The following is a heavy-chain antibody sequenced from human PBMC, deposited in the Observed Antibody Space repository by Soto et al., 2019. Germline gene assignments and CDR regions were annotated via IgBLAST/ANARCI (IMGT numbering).Heavy chain of an antibody. J-gene: IGHJ5*02. CDR2: INAYNGNT. Sequence: ASVEVSCTASGDTFTSYGISWVRQAPGQGLEWMGWINAYNGNTNYAQKLQGRVTMTTDTSTSTAYMELRSLRSDDTAVYYCARVLPPFDPWGQGTLVTVSS. V-gene: IGHV1-18*01. CDR1: GDTFTSYG. CDR3: ARVLPPFDP.